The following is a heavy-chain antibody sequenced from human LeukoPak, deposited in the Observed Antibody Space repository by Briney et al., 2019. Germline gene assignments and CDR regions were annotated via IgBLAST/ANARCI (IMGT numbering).Heavy chain of an antibody. CDR3: ARLTRGIVATLFDY. CDR2: IYYSGST. D-gene: IGHD5-12*01. CDR1: GGSISSYY. V-gene: IGHV4-59*01. Sequence: PSETLSLTCTVSGGSISSYYWSWIRQPPGKGLEWIGYIYYSGSTNYNPSLKSRVTISVDTSKNQFSLKLSSVTAADTAVYYCARLTRGIVATLFDYWGQGTLVTVSS. J-gene: IGHJ4*02.